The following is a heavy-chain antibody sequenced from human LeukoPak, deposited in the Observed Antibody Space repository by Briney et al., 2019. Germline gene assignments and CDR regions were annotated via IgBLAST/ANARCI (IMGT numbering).Heavy chain of an antibody. V-gene: IGHV4-4*02. CDR2: INHSGST. D-gene: IGHD5-18*01. CDR3: ARGGGYSYGLYYYYYYMDV. Sequence: PSGTLSLTCAVSGGSISSSNWWSWVRQPPGKGLEWIGEINHSGSTNYNPSLKSRVTISVDTSKNQFSLKLSSVTAADTAVYYCARGGGYSYGLYYYYYYMDVWGKGTTVTVSS. J-gene: IGHJ6*03. CDR1: GGSISSSNW.